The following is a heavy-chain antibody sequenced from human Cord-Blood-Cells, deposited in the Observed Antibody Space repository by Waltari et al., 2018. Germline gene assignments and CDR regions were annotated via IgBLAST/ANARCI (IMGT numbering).Heavy chain of an antibody. V-gene: IGHV2-70*01. CDR3: ARNYGGNSYFDY. Sequence: QVTLRESGPALVKPTQTLTLTCTLSVFSLRTSGMCVSWIRQPPGKALEWLALIDWDDDKYYSTSLKTRLTISKDTSKNQVVLTMTNMDPVDTATYYCARNYGGNSYFDYWGQGTLVTVSS. J-gene: IGHJ4*02. CDR1: VFSLRTSGMC. D-gene: IGHD4-17*01. CDR2: IDWDDDK.